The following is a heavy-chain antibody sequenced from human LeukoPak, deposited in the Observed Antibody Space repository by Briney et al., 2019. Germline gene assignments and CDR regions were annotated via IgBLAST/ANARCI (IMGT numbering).Heavy chain of an antibody. V-gene: IGHV3-20*04. Sequence: GGSLRLSCAASGFTFDDYDMSWVRQAPGKGLEWVSGINWNGGSTGYADSVKGRFTISRDNAKNSLYLQMNSLRAEDTALYYCARDGLVDTPMGAGYWGQGTLVTASS. D-gene: IGHD5-18*01. CDR2: INWNGGST. CDR3: ARDGLVDTPMGAGY. J-gene: IGHJ4*02. CDR1: GFTFDDYD.